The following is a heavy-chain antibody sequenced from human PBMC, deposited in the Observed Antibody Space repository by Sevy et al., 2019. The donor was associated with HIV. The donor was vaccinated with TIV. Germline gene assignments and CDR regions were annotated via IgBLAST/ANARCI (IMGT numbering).Heavy chain of an antibody. CDR3: AKDSDGSIYYNPFDF. Sequence: QLGGSLRLSCAASGFTFRNYAMSWVRQAPGKGLEWVAAISGSGGTTHYSDSVKGRFTISRDNSKKTLYLQMNSLRVEDTAVYFCAKDSDGSIYYNPFDFWGPGTLVTVSS. CDR2: ISGSGGTT. CDR1: GFTFRNYA. J-gene: IGHJ4*02. V-gene: IGHV3-23*01. D-gene: IGHD3-22*01.